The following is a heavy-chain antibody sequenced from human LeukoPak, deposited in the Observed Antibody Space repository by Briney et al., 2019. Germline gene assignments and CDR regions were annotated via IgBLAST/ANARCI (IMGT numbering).Heavy chain of an antibody. CDR3: ARSGDYGPDYYYYMDV. J-gene: IGHJ6*03. Sequence: ASVKVSCKASGDSFTSYYMHWVRQAPGQGLEWMGWFNPNSGGTNYAQKFQGRVTMTRDTSISTAYMELSRLRSDDTAVYYCARSGDYGPDYYYYMDVWGKGTTVTVSS. V-gene: IGHV1-2*02. CDR1: GDSFTSYY. CDR2: FNPNSGGT. D-gene: IGHD4-17*01.